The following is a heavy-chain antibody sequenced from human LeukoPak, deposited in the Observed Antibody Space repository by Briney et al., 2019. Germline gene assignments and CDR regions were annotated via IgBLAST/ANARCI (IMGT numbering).Heavy chain of an antibody. V-gene: IGHV4-59*08. D-gene: IGHD2-15*01. CDR1: GGSISSYY. CDR3: ARHIDRLLPFDY. Sequence: SETLSLTCTVSGGSISSYYWSWIRQPPGKGLEWIGYIYYSGSTNYNPSLKSRVTISVDTSKNQFSLKLSSVTAADTAVYYCARHIDRLLPFDYWGQGTLVTVSS. CDR2: IYYSGST. J-gene: IGHJ4*02.